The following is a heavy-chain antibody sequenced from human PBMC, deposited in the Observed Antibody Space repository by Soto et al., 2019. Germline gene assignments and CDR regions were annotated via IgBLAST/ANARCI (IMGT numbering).Heavy chain of an antibody. CDR3: NKDIDYAERGFGI. Sequence: PGGSLRLSCAASGFTFSNAWMSWVRQAPGKGLEWVGRIKSKTDGGTTDYAAPVKGRFTISRDDSKNTLYLQMNSLKTEDTAMYYCNKDIDYAERGFGIWGQGTMVTVSS. V-gene: IGHV3-15*01. D-gene: IGHD4-17*01. CDR1: GFTFSNAW. J-gene: IGHJ3*02. CDR2: IKSKTDGGTT.